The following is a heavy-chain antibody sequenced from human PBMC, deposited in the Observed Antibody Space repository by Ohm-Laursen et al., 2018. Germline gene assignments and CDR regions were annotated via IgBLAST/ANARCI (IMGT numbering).Heavy chain of an antibody. V-gene: IGHV4-59*01. CDR3: ARVEIGSYFYYYGMDV. D-gene: IGHD1-26*01. Sequence: SETLSLTCTVSGGSISSYYWSWIRQPPGKGLEWIGYIYYSGSTNYNPSLKSRVTISVDTSKNQFSLKLSSVTAADTAVYYCARVEIGSYFYYYGMDVWGQGTTVTVSS. J-gene: IGHJ6*02. CDR2: IYYSGST. CDR1: GGSISSYY.